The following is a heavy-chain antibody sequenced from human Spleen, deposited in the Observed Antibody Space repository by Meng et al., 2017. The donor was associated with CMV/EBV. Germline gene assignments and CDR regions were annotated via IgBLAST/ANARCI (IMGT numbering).Heavy chain of an antibody. CDR3: ARSQGRVGGMPY. D-gene: IGHD1-26*01. V-gene: IGHV3-7*01. CDR1: GFTLSYYW. Sequence: SCAASGFTLSYYWMTWVRQAPGKGLEWVANIKRDGSEEYYVDSVKGRFIISRDNADSSLSLQMNSLRGEDTAVYYCARSQGRVGGMPYWGQGTLVTVSS. CDR2: IKRDGSEE. J-gene: IGHJ4*02.